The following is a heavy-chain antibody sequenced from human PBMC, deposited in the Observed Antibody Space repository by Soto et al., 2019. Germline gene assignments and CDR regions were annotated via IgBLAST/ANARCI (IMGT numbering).Heavy chain of an antibody. CDR1: GFTFSSYG. D-gene: IGHD5-18*01. CDR2: IWYDGSNK. CDR3: ARENVDTAMVTTIDY. J-gene: IGHJ4*02. Sequence: GGSLRLSCAASGFTFSSYGMHWVRQAPGKGLEWVAVIWYDGSNKYYADSVKGRFTISRDNSKNTLYLQMNSLRAEDTAVYYCARENVDTAMVTTIDYWGQGTLVTVSS. V-gene: IGHV3-33*01.